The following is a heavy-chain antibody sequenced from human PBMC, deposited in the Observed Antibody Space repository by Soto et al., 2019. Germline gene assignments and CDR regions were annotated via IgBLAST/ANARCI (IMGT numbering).Heavy chain of an antibody. Sequence: LSLTCTVSGGSISSGGYYWSWIRQHPGKGLEWIGYIYYSGSTYYNPSLKSRVTISVDTSKNQFSLKLSSVTAADTAVYYCARAGLQDYYGSGTNNWFDPWGQGTLVTVSS. CDR3: ARAGLQDYYGSGTNNWFDP. V-gene: IGHV4-31*03. D-gene: IGHD3-10*01. CDR1: GGSISSGGYY. CDR2: IYYSGST. J-gene: IGHJ5*02.